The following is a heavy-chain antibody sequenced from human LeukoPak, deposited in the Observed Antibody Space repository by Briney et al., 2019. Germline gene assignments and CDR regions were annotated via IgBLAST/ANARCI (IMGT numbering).Heavy chain of an antibody. J-gene: IGHJ4*02. Sequence: GGSLRLSCAASGFTFSTYSGNWIRQAPGKGLEWVSSISDDSNYIFYADSVKGRFTISRDNAKNSLYLQMKSLRAEDTAVYYCAKPARTDYADYWGQGTLVTVSS. CDR1: GFTFSTYS. D-gene: IGHD1-14*01. CDR2: ISDDSNYI. V-gene: IGHV3-21*04. CDR3: AKPARTDYADY.